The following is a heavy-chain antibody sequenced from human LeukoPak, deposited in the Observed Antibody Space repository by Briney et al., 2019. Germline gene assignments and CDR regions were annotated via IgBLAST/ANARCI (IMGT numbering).Heavy chain of an antibody. CDR3: AKDPVVPAAMGSMDV. D-gene: IGHD2-2*01. J-gene: IGHJ6*04. CDR1: GFTFNNYD. V-gene: IGHV3-30*02. CDR2: IRYDGSNK. Sequence: GGSLRLSCAASGFTFNNYDMHWVRQAPGKGLEWVAFIRYDGSNKYYADSVKGRFTISRDNSKNTLYLQMNSLRAEDTAVYYCAKDPVVPAAMGSMDVWGKGTTVTVSS.